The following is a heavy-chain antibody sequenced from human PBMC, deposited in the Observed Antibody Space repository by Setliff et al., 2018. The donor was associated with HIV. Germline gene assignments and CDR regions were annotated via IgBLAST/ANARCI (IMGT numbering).Heavy chain of an antibody. CDR1: GGTFSSYV. CDR3: ARGAELWFGEWRGFDI. D-gene: IGHD3-10*01. Sequence: ASVKVSCKASGGTFSSYVISWVRQAPGQGPEWMGGIIPMYGVTNYAQKFQDRVTITRDTSAYTAYMELRSLRSEDTAVYYCARGAELWFGEWRGFDIWGQGTMVTVSS. CDR2: IIPMYGVT. J-gene: IGHJ3*02. V-gene: IGHV1-69*10.